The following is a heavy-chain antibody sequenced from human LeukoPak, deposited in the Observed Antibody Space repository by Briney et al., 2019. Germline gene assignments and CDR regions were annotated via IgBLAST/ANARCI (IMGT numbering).Heavy chain of an antibody. J-gene: IGHJ4*02. CDR1: GFTFSSYA. V-gene: IGHV3-23*01. Sequence: GGSLRLSCAASGFTFSSYAMSWVRQAPGKGLEWVSAISGSGVSTYYADSVKGRFTISRDNSKNTLYLQMNGLRAEDTAVYYCANPTVVTLFSYWGQGTLVTVSS. CDR2: ISGSGVST. CDR3: ANPTVVTLFSY. D-gene: IGHD4-23*01.